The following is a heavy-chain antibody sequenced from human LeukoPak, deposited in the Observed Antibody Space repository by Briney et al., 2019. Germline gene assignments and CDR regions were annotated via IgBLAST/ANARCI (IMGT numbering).Heavy chain of an antibody. CDR3: ASAGNEYGGYVVDY. Sequence: ASVKVSCKTSGYTFTGYHMHWVRQAPGQGLEWMGWINPNGGGTNYAQKFQGRVTMTRDMSISTAYMELSRLRSDDTAVYYCASAGNEYGGYVVDYWGQGTLVTVSS. V-gene: IGHV1-2*02. J-gene: IGHJ4*02. D-gene: IGHD5-12*01. CDR2: INPNGGGT. CDR1: GYTFTGYH.